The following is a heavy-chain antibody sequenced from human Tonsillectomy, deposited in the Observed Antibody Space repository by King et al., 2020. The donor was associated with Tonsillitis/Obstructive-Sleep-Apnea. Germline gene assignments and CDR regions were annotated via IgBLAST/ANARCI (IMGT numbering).Heavy chain of an antibody. CDR2: IIPIFGTA. D-gene: IGHD3-3*01. Sequence: QLVQSGAEVKKPGSSVKVSCKASGVTFSSYAISLVRQAPGQGLEWMGGIIPIFGTANYAQKFQGRVTITADESTSTAYMELSSLRAEDTAGYYCARVTMTQSEYYYYYMDVWGKGTTVTVSS. CDR1: GVTFSSYA. V-gene: IGHV1-69*01. CDR3: ARVTMTQSEYYYYYMDV. J-gene: IGHJ6*03.